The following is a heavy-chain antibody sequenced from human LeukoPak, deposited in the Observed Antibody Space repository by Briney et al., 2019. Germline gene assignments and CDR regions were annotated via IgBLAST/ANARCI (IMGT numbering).Heavy chain of an antibody. Sequence: SETLSLTCAVYGGSFSGYYWSWIRQPPGKGLEWIGEINHSGSTNYNPSHKSRVTISVDTSKNQFSLKLSSVTAADTAVYYCARGRGYSYGYKGVYFDYWGQGTLVTVSS. CDR1: GGSFSGYY. CDR3: ARGRGYSYGYKGVYFDY. V-gene: IGHV4-34*01. D-gene: IGHD5-18*01. CDR2: INHSGST. J-gene: IGHJ4*02.